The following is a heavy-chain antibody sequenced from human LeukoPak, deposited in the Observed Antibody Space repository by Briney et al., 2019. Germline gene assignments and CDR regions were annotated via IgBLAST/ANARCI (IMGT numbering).Heavy chain of an antibody. CDR3: ARGEQEMTTMSIDY. D-gene: IGHD5-24*01. Sequence: GGSLRLSCAASGFTFDDYAMHWVRQAPGKGLEWVSGISWNSGSIGYADSVRGRFTISRDNVKNSLYLQMNGLRAEDTAVYYCARGEQEMTTMSIDYWGRGTLVTVSS. V-gene: IGHV3-9*01. J-gene: IGHJ4*02. CDR2: ISWNSGSI. CDR1: GFTFDDYA.